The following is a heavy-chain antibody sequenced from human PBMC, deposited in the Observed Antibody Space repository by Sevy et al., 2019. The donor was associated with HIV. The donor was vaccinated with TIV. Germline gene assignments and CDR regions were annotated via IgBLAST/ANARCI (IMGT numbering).Heavy chain of an antibody. CDR2: TSYDGSHK. J-gene: IGHJ1*01. Sequence: GSLRLSCTVSGFIFSNFAMHWVRQAPGKGLEWVAVTSYDGSHKYYADSVKGRFTVSRDSSRNILSLEMSSLTRDDTAVYYCARGENDDEFFQYWGQGTLVTVSS. CDR3: ARGENDDEFFQY. D-gene: IGHD1-26*01. CDR1: GFIFSNFA. V-gene: IGHV3-30*04.